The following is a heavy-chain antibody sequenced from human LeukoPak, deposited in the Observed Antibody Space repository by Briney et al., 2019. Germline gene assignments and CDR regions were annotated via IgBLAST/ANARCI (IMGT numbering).Heavy chain of an antibody. J-gene: IGHJ6*03. V-gene: IGHV4-59*01. CDR3: ARVLPMVRGVIYYYYYMDV. CDR2: IYYSGST. Sequence: KPSETLSLTCTVSGGSISSYYWSWIRQPPGKGLEWIGYIYYSGSTNYNPSLKSRVTISVDTSKNQFYLKLSSVTAADTAVYYCARVLPMVRGVIYYYYYMDVWGKGTTVTVSS. CDR1: GGSISSYY. D-gene: IGHD3-10*01.